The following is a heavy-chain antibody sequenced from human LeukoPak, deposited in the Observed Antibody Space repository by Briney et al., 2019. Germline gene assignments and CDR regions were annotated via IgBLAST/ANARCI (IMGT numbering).Heavy chain of an antibody. CDR2: ISGDGGRT. V-gene: IGHV3-43*02. J-gene: IGHJ4*02. CDR3: AKDVSGSIDS. CDR1: GFIFSDYN. Sequence: GGSLRLSCAASGFIFSDYNMHWVRQVPGKGLEWFSIISGDGGRTSYADSVKGRVTISRDNSKNSLYLQMNSLRTEDTAFYYCAKDVSGSIDSWGQGTLVTVSS. D-gene: IGHD5/OR15-5a*01.